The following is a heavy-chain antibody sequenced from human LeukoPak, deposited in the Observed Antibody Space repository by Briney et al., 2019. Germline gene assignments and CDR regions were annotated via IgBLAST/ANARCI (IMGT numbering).Heavy chain of an antibody. CDR3: ARVRDYYDSSGYYRARGYYYMDV. CDR2: ISYDGSNK. J-gene: IGHJ6*03. CDR1: GFTFSSYA. V-gene: IGHV3-30*04. D-gene: IGHD3-22*01. Sequence: GRSLRLSCAASGFTFSSYAMHWVRQAPGKGLEWVAVISYDGSNKYYADSVKGRFTISRDNAKNSLYLQMNSLRAEDTAVYYCARVRDYYDSSGYYRARGYYYMDVWGKGTTVTVSS.